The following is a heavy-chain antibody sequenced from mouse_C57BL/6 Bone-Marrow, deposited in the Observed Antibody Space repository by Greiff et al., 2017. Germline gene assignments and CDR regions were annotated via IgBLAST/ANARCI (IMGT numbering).Heavy chain of an antibody. CDR1: GFTFSSYA. CDR3: ARGAIYYYGSSPWFAY. D-gene: IGHD1-1*01. J-gene: IGHJ3*01. Sequence: EVKLVESGGGLVKPGGSLKLSCAASGFTFSSYAMSWVRQTPEKRLEWVATISDGGSYTYYPDNVKGRFTISRDNAKNNLYLQMSHLKSEDTAMYYCARGAIYYYGSSPWFAYWGQGTLVTVSA. V-gene: IGHV5-4*03. CDR2: ISDGGSYT.